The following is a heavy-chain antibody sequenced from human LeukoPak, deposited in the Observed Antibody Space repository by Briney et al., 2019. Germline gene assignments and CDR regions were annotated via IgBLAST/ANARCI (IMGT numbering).Heavy chain of an antibody. J-gene: IGHJ6*02. V-gene: IGHV3-23*01. CDR3: AKYVVVVPAAMMGFYYYYYGMDV. D-gene: IGHD2-2*01. CDR2: ISGGGGGT. Sequence: PGGSLRLSCVVSGITLSNYGMSWVRQAPGKGLEWVSGISGGGGGTNYADSVKGRFTISRDNSKNTLYLQMNSLRAEDTAVYYCAKYVVVVPAAMMGFYYYYYGMDVWGQGTTVTVSS. CDR1: GITLSNYG.